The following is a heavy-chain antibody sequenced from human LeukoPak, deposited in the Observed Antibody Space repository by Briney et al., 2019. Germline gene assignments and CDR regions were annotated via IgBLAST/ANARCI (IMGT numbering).Heavy chain of an antibody. Sequence: SETLSLTCTVSGGSISSSSYYWGWIRQPPGKGLEWIGSIYYSGSSYYNPSLKSRVTISVHTSKNQFSLKLSSVTAADTAVYYCARHVDTATVYFDYWGQGTLVTVSS. CDR1: GGSISSSSYY. D-gene: IGHD5-18*01. CDR2: IYYSGSS. CDR3: ARHVDTATVYFDY. J-gene: IGHJ4*02. V-gene: IGHV4-39*01.